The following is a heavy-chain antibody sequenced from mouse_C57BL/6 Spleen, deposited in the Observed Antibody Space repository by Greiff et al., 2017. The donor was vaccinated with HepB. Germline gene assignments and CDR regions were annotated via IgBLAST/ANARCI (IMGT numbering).Heavy chain of an antibody. CDR3: ARDGNYEGYFDV. J-gene: IGHJ1*03. V-gene: IGHV1-81*01. Sequence: ESGAELARPGASVKLSCKASGYTFTSYGISWVKQRTGQGLEWIGEIYPRSGNTYYNEKFKGKATLTADKSSSTAYMELRSLTSEDSAVYFCARDGNYEGYFDVWGTGTTVTVSS. D-gene: IGHD2-1*01. CDR2: IYPRSGNT. CDR1: GYTFTSYG.